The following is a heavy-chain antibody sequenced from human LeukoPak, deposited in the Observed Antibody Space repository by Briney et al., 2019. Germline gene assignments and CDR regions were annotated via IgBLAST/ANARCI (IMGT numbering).Heavy chain of an antibody. D-gene: IGHD3-10*01. V-gene: IGHV1-8*03. CDR3: ARAHSRSSNAFDI. CDR2: MNPNSGNT. CDR1: GYTFTGYY. J-gene: IGHJ3*02. Sequence: ASVKVSCKASGYTFTGYYMHWVRQAPGQGLEWMGWMNPNSGNTGYAQKFQGRVTITRNTSISTAYMELSSLRSEDTAVYYCARAHSRSSNAFDIWGQGTMVTVSS.